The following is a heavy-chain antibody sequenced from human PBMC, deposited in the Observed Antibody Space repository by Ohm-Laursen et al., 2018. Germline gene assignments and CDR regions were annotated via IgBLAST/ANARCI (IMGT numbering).Heavy chain of an antibody. CDR1: GGSISSYY. Sequence: TLSLTCAVYGGSISSYYWSWIRQPAGRGLEWIGRIHTSGTTNYNPSLQSRVTMSVDTSKNQFSLNLSSVTAADTAVYYCSGGGFWGQGTLVTVSS. J-gene: IGHJ4*02. V-gene: IGHV4-59*10. CDR2: IHTSGTT. D-gene: IGHD3-16*01. CDR3: SGGGF.